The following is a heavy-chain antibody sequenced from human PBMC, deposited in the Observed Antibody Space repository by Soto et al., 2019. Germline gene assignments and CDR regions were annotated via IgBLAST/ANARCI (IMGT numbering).Heavy chain of an antibody. V-gene: IGHV4-30-2*01. D-gene: IGHD5-12*01. Sequence: QLQLQESGSGLVKPSQTLSLTCAVSGGSISSGGYSWSWIRQPPGKGLEWIGYIYHSGSTYYNPSLKGRVTMSVDRSKRQFSLKLSSVTAADTAVYYCAAGGGLPRYYWGQGTLVTVSS. CDR1: GGSISSGGYS. CDR3: AAGGGLPRYY. J-gene: IGHJ4*02. CDR2: IYHSGST.